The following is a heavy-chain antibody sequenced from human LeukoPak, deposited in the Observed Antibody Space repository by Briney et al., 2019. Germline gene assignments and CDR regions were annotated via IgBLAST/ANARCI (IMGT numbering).Heavy chain of an antibody. CDR1: GFTFSSYA. J-gene: IGHJ4*02. D-gene: IGHD2-2*02. CDR3: ARGRRLVVPAAILYFFDY. CDR2: IGASGGST. Sequence: GGSLRLSCAASGFTFSSYAMSWVRQAPGKGLEWVSAIGASGGSTYYADSVKGQFTISRDNLKNTLYLQMNSLRAEDTAVYYCARGRRLVVPAAILYFFDYWGQGTLVTVSS. V-gene: IGHV3-23*01.